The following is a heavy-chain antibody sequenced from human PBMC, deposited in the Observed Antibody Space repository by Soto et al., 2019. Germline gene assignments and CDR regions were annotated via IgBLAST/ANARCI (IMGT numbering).Heavy chain of an antibody. V-gene: IGHV3-48*02. CDR1: GFTFSSYS. CDR2: ISSSSSTI. D-gene: IGHD3-22*01. J-gene: IGHJ3*02. Sequence: WGSLRLSCAASGFTFSSYSMNWVRQAPGKGLEWVSYISSSSSTIYYADSVKGRFTISRDNAKNSLYLQMNSLRDEDTAVYYCARSADYYDSSGYYGPAYAFDIWGQGTMVTVSS. CDR3: ARSADYYDSSGYYGPAYAFDI.